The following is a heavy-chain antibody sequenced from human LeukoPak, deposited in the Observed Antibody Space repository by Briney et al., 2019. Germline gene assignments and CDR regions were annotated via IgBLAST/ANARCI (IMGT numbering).Heavy chain of an antibody. CDR3: ATAPIRYFAPNFDY. D-gene: IGHD3-9*01. V-gene: IGHV3-23*01. Sequence: GGSLRLSCEASGFTFTNYAMSWVRQIPGKGLEWVSGISGSGGSTYHADSVKGRFTISRDNSKNTLYLQMKSLRVDDTAIYYCATAPIRYFAPNFDYWGQGTLVTVSS. J-gene: IGHJ4*02. CDR1: GFTFTNYA. CDR2: ISGSGGST.